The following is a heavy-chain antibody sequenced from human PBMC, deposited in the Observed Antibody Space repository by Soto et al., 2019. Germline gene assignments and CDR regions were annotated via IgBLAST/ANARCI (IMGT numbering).Heavy chain of an antibody. V-gene: IGHV3-7*05. CDR3: ARAQQLVLGPHYYGMDV. CDR2: IKQDGSGK. J-gene: IGHJ6*02. CDR1: GFTFSSYW. D-gene: IGHD6-13*01. Sequence: GGSLRLSCAASGFTFSSYWMSWVRQAPGKGLEWVANIKQDGSGKYYVDSVKGRFTISRDNAKNSLYLQMNSLRAEDTAVYYFARAQQLVLGPHYYGMDVWGQGTTVTVSS.